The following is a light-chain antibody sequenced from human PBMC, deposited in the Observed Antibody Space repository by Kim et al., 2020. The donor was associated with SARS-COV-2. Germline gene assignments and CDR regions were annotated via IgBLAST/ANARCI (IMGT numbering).Light chain of an antibody. J-gene: IGLJ3*02. V-gene: IGLV7-43*01. CDR1: TGAVTSGYY. CDR2: TAS. Sequence: PGGTVTLTGASNTGAVTSGYYPNWFQLKPGQAPRSMIHTASGRHSWTPARFSGSLLGGKAALTLSGVQPEDEAEYYCLLYYGGVWVFGGGTKLTVL. CDR3: LLYYGGVWV.